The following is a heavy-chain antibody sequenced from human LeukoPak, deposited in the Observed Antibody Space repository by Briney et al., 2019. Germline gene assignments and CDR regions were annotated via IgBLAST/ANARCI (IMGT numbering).Heavy chain of an antibody. J-gene: IGHJ4*02. CDR2: ISVYNGNT. CDR1: GYSFSSYG. CDR3: ATSPREIIGAYY. D-gene: IGHD4/OR15-4a*01. V-gene: IGHV1-18*01. Sequence: ASVMVSCKTSGYSFSSYGISWVRQAPGQGLEWMGWISVYNGNTKSAQRVQGRITMTTDTSTSTAYMELRSLRSDDTAVYYCATSPREIIGAYYWGQGTLITVPS.